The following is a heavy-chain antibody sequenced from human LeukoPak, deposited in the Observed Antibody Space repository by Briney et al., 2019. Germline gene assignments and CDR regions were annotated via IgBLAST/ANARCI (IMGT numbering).Heavy chain of an antibody. Sequence: ASVKVSCKASGYTFTSYGISWVRQAPGQGLEWMGWISAYNGNTNYAQKLQGRVTMTTDTSTSTAYMELRSLRSDDTAVCYCARGVTTGTTRPRNWFDPWGQGTLVTVSS. D-gene: IGHD1-1*01. CDR2: ISAYNGNT. V-gene: IGHV1-18*01. CDR1: GYTFTSYG. J-gene: IGHJ5*02. CDR3: ARGVTTGTTRPRNWFDP.